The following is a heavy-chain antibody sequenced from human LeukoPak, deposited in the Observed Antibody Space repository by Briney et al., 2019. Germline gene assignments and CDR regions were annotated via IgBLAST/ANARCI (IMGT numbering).Heavy chain of an antibody. D-gene: IGHD3-10*01. CDR1: GFTFSSYA. CDR3: ARQMGRGATSYYYYDRNV. J-gene: IGHJ6*03. V-gene: IGHV3-23*01. Sequence: GGSLRLSCAPSGFTFSSYAMSCVRLALGEGLEWVSAISGSGGSTYYSDSVKGRFTISRDNSKNTLYLQMNSLRADDTAVYYCARQMGRGATSYYYYDRNVWGKGTTVTVSS. CDR2: ISGSGGST.